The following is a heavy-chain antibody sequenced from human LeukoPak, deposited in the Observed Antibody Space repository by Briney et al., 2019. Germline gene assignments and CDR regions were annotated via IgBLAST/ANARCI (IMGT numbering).Heavy chain of an antibody. CDR1: GFTFGNYA. V-gene: IGHV3-23*01. J-gene: IGHJ4*02. D-gene: IGHD7-27*01. CDR3: AKLNWGKPGY. Sequence: GGSLRLSCEASGFTFGNYAMNWVRQAPGKGLEWVSGLTPGSGDTFYADSAKGRFTISSDNSRNTLYLQMNSLRVDDTAVYYCAKLNWGKPGYWGQGTLVTVSS. CDR2: LTPGSGDT.